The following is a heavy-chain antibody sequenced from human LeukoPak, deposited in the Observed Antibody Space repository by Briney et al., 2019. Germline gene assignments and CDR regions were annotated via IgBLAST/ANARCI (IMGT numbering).Heavy chain of an antibody. Sequence: GGSLRLSCAASGFSFSTFAMSWVRQAPGKGLEWVSAISGSGGSTYYADSVKGRFTISRDNSKNTLYLQMNSLRAEDTAVYYCAKSPLVATFDYWGQGTLVTVSS. CDR3: AKSPLVATFDY. D-gene: IGHD5-12*01. CDR1: GFSFSTFA. CDR2: ISGSGGST. V-gene: IGHV3-23*01. J-gene: IGHJ4*02.